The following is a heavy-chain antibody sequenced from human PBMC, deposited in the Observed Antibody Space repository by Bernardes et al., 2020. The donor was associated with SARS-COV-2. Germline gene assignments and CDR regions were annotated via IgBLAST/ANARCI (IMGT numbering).Heavy chain of an antibody. Sequence: GGSLRLSCAASGFSFGTYAMSWVRQAPGKGLEWVSGSIENGVDTYYADPVKGRFTISRDNSKNTVYLQMNSLRAEDTAVYYCARIDEVTGRDYWGQGTLVTVSS. CDR1: GFSFGTYA. J-gene: IGHJ4*02. CDR2: SIENGVDT. D-gene: IGHD6-19*01. CDR3: ARIDEVTGRDY. V-gene: IGHV3-23*01.